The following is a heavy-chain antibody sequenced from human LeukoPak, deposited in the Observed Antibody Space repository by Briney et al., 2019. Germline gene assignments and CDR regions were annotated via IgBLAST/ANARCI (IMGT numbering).Heavy chain of an antibody. Sequence: ASVKVPCKASGYTFPGYYMHWVRQAPGQGLEWMGWINPNGGGTNYAQQFQGRVTMTSDTSISTAYMELSSLRSDDTAVYYCARDSYSGSYYYWGQGTLVTVSS. J-gene: IGHJ4*02. CDR2: INPNGGGT. D-gene: IGHD1-26*01. CDR3: ARDSYSGSYYY. CDR1: GYTFPGYY. V-gene: IGHV1-2*02.